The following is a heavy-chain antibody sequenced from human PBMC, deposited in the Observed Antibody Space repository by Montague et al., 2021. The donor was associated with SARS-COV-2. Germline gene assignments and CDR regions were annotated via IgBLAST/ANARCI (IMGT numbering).Heavy chain of an antibody. V-gene: IGHV4-39*01. CDR3: ARHLFSFSDSGTLGYFDY. CDR1: GVSINNNNYY. CDR2: IYYSGST. Sequence: SETLSLTCDVSGVSINNNNYYWGWIRQPPGKGLEWIGTIYYSGSTYYNPSLKSRVTISVDTSKNQFSLRVRSVTAADTAVYYCARHLFSFSDSGTLGYFDYRGHGTLVAVSS. D-gene: IGHD3-10*01. J-gene: IGHJ4*01.